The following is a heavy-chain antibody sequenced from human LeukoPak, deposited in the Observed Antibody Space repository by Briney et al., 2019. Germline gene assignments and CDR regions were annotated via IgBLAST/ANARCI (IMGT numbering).Heavy chain of an antibody. Sequence: PSETLSLTCTVSSGSISTSNYYWGWVRQPPGKALEWIGNIFYSGSTYYSPSLKSRVTISLDTSRNQFSLKLSSVTAADTAVYYCARGPLGDEFADAFDIWGQGTMVTVSS. J-gene: IGHJ3*02. V-gene: IGHV4-39*07. CDR3: ARGPLGDEFADAFDI. D-gene: IGHD4-17*01. CDR1: SGSISTSNYY. CDR2: IFYSGST.